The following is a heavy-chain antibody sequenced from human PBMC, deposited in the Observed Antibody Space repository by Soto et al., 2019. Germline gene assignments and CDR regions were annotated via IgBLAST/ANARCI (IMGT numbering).Heavy chain of an antibody. D-gene: IGHD2-15*01. Sequence: SVKVSCKASGGTFSSYTISWVRQAPGQGLEWMGRIISILGIANYAQKLQGRVTITADKSTSTAYMELSSLRSEDTAVYYCARAPGRGYCSGDSCYGSRHLDYWGQGTLVTVSS. V-gene: IGHV1-69*02. CDR2: IISILGIA. CDR3: ARAPGRGYCSGDSCYGSRHLDY. J-gene: IGHJ4*02. CDR1: GGTFSSYT.